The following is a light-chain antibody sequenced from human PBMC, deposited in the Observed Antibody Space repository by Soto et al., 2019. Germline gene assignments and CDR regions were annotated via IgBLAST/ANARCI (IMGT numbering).Light chain of an antibody. Sequence: SVSPGERATLSCRASQSVSSNLAWYQQKPGQAPRLLIYGASTRATGIPARFSGSGSGTEFTLTISSLQSEDFAVYYCQQYEDWPYTFGQGTKLEIK. CDR2: GAS. CDR3: QQYEDWPYT. V-gene: IGKV3-15*01. CDR1: QSVSSN. J-gene: IGKJ2*01.